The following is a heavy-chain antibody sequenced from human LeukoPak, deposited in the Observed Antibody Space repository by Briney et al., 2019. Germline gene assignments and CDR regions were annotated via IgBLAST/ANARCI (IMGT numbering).Heavy chain of an antibody. V-gene: IGHV4-34*01. CDR3: ARAGRRGYSYGYDHYYYYGMDV. CDR1: GGSFSGYY. D-gene: IGHD5-18*01. Sequence: PSETLSLTCAVYGGSFSGYYWSWIRQPPGKGLEWIGEINHSGSTNYNPSLKSRVTISVDTSKNQFSLKLSSVTAADTAVYYCARAGRRGYSYGYDHYYYYGMDVWGQGTTVTVSS. J-gene: IGHJ6*02. CDR2: INHSGST.